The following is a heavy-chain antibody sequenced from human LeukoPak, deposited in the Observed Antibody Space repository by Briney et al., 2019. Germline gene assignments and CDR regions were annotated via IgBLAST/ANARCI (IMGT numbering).Heavy chain of an antibody. D-gene: IGHD6-13*01. CDR3: ARDPYSSSWHEY. CDR1: GGTFSSYA. CDR2: IIPILGIA. J-gene: IGHJ4*02. Sequence: ASVKVSCKASGGTFSSYAISWVRQAPGQGLEWMGRIIPILGIANYAQKFQGRVTITADKSTSTAYMELSSLRSEDTAVYYCARDPYSSSWHEYWGQGTLVTVSS. V-gene: IGHV1-69*04.